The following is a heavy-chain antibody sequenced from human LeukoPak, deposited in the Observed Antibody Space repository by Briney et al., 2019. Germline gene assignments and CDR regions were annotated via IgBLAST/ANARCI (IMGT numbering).Heavy chain of an antibody. D-gene: IGHD2-15*01. CDR3: ARLRVVAATRWFDP. CDR2: IIPIFGTA. Sequence: GASVKVSCKASGGTFSSYAISWVRQAPGQGLEWMGGIIPIFGTANYAQKFQGRVTITTDESTSTAYMELSSPRSEDTAVYYCARLRVVAATRWFDPWGQGTLVTVSS. V-gene: IGHV1-69*05. J-gene: IGHJ5*02. CDR1: GGTFSSYA.